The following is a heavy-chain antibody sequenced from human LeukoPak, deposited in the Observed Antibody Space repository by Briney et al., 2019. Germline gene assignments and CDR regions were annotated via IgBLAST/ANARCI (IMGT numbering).Heavy chain of an antibody. CDR1: GYTLTELP. CDR2: FDPEDGET. J-gene: IGHJ5*01. Sequence: ASVKVSCKVSGYTLTELPMHWVRQAPGKGLEWMGGFDPEDGETIYAQKFQGRVTMTEDTSTDTAYMELSSLRSEDTAVYYCATKPGYSSSWSNSWGQGTLVTVSS. CDR3: ATKPGYSSSWSNS. D-gene: IGHD6-13*01. V-gene: IGHV1-24*01.